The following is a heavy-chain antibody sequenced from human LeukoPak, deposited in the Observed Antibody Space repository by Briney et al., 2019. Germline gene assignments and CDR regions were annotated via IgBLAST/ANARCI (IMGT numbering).Heavy chain of an antibody. D-gene: IGHD3-10*01. CDR2: ISYDGSNK. CDR1: GFTFSSYA. J-gene: IGHJ4*02. Sequence: QSGGSLRLSCAASGFTFSSYAMHWVRQAPGKGLEWVAVISYDGSNKYYADSVKGRFTISRDNSKNTLYLQMNSLRAEDTAVYYCARTYYYGSGSYYGPYDYWGQGTLVTVSS. CDR3: ARTYYYGSGSYYGPYDY. V-gene: IGHV3-30-3*01.